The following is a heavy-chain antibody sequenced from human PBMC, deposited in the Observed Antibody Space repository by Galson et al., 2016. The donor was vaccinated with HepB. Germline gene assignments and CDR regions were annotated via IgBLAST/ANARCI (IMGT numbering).Heavy chain of an antibody. V-gene: IGHV3-30*18. D-gene: IGHD3-22*01. CDR3: AKERRDYYDSSGNSDY. CDR1: GFTFSSYG. J-gene: IGHJ4*02. Sequence: SLRLSCAASGFTFSSYGMHWVRQAPGKGLEWVAVISYDGSNKHYVDSAEGRFTISRDNSKNTLYLQMNSLRAEDTAVYYCAKERRDYYDSSGNSDYWGQGTLVTVSS. CDR2: ISYDGSNK.